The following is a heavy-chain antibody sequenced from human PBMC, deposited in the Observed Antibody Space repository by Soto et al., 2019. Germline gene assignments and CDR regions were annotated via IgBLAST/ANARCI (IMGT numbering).Heavy chain of an antibody. V-gene: IGHV3-33*01. D-gene: IGHD3-10*01. CDR2: IWYDGSNK. J-gene: IGHJ6*02. CDR3: ARDGYYYGSGSYYQGYYYGMDV. CDR1: GFTFSSYG. Sequence: QVQLVESGGGVVQPGRSLRLSCAASGFTFSSYGMHWVRQAPGKGLEWVAVIWYDGSNKYYADSVKGRFTISRDNSKNTLYLQRNSVRADDTAVYYCARDGYYYGSGSYYQGYYYGMDVWGQGTTVTVSS.